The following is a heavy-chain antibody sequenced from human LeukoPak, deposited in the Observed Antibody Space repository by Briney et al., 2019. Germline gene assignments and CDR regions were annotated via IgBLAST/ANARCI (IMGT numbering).Heavy chain of an antibody. CDR2: INPNSGGT. CDR3: ARGGLVLQHYYHMDV. V-gene: IGHV1-2*02. J-gene: IGHJ6*03. Sequence: GASVKVSCKASGYTFTGYYMHWVRQAPGQGLEWMGWINPNSGGTNYAQKFQGGVTMTRDTFISTAYMELSRLRSDDTTVYYCARGGLVLQHYYHMDVWGKGTTVTVSS. CDR1: GYTFTGYY. D-gene: IGHD3-3*01.